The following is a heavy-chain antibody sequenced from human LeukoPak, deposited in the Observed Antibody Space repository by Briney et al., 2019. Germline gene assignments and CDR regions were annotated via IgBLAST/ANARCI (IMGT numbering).Heavy chain of an antibody. CDR3: ARDQGYDILTGYYPPSTEDY. CDR2: ISSSSSYI. V-gene: IGHV3-21*01. D-gene: IGHD3-9*01. Sequence: GGSLRLSCAASGFTFSSYSMNWVRQAPGKGLEWVSSISSSSSYIYYADSVKGRFTISRDNAKNSLYLQINSLRAEDTAVYYCARDQGYDILTGYYPPSTEDYWGQGTLVTVSS. J-gene: IGHJ4*02. CDR1: GFTFSSYS.